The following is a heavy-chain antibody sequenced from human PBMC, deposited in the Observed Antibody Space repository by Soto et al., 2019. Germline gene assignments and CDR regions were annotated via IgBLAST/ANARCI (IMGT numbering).Heavy chain of an antibody. D-gene: IGHD1-26*01. V-gene: IGHV4-34*01. Sequence: SETLSLTCAGYGGSFSGYYWSWIRQTPGKGLEWLGEINHRGSTKYNPSLKSRVTISVDTSKNQFSLKLSSVTAADTAVYYCARQRPTDGRWEFANYYGMDVWGQGTPVTVSS. CDR3: ARQRPTDGRWEFANYYGMDV. CDR1: GGSFSGYY. J-gene: IGHJ6*02. CDR2: INHRGST.